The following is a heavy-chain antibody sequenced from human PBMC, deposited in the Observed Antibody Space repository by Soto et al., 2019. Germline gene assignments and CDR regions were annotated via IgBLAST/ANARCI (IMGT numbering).Heavy chain of an antibody. CDR2: IIPIFGTA. CDR3: ARSITGTVSYYYGMDV. V-gene: IGHV1-69*12. Sequence: QVQLVQSGAEVKKPGSSVKVSCKASGGTFSSYAISWVRQAPGQGLEWMGGIIPIFGTANYAQKFQGRVTITAXXXTXXAYKELSSLRSEDTAVYYCARSITGTVSYYYGMDVWGQGTTVTVSS. J-gene: IGHJ6*02. CDR1: GGTFSSYA. D-gene: IGHD1-20*01.